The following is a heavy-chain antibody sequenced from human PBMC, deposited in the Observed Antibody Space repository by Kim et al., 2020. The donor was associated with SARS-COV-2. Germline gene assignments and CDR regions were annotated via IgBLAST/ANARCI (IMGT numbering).Heavy chain of an antibody. V-gene: IGHV3-49*01. CDR1: GFNFGDYG. CDR3: AREITATGPSYYFDY. Sequence: GGSLRLSCKVSGFNFGDYGVSWFRQAPGKGLEWVGFIRSRAYGATTEYTASVRGRFTISRDDFTDMVYMQMNSLKTEETGVYYCAREITATGPSYYFDYWGQKTLVTVYS. D-gene: IGHD6-13*01. J-gene: IGHJ4*02. CDR2: IRSRAYGATT.